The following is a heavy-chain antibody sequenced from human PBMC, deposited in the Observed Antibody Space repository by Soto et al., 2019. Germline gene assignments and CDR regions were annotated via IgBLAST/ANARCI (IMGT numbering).Heavy chain of an antibody. D-gene: IGHD3-10*01. V-gene: IGHV4-61*05. CDR1: GGSISSSSYY. J-gene: IGHJ5*02. CDR3: ARAGTTMVRGVISGWFDP. Sequence: SETLSLTCTVSGGSISSSSYYRGWIRQPPGKGLEWIGYIYYSGSTNYNPSLKSRVTISVDTSKNQFSLKLSSVTAADTAVYYCARAGTTMVRGVISGWFDPWGQGTLVTVSS. CDR2: IYYSGST.